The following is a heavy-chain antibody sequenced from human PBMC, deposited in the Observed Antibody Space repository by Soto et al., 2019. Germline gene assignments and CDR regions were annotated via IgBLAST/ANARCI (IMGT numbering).Heavy chain of an antibody. CDR2: ISYDGSNK. J-gene: IGHJ6*02. CDR3: AKNQVRNFYYGMDV. Sequence: RGSLRLSCAASGFTFSSYGMHWVRQAPGKGLEWVAVISYDGSNKYYADSVKGRFTISRDNSKNTLYLQMNSLRAEDTAVYYCAKNQVRNFYYGMDVWGQGTTVTSP. CDR1: GFTFSSYG. D-gene: IGHD3-3*01. V-gene: IGHV3-30*18.